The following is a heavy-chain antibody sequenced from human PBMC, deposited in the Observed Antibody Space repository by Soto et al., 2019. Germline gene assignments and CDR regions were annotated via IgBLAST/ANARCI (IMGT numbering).Heavy chain of an antibody. CDR3: ARAYYDFWSGYNYYYYGRDV. CDR2: IYYSGST. CDR1: GGSISSYY. Sequence: SETLSLTCTVSGGSISSYYWSWIRQPPGKGLEWIGYIYYSGSTNYNPSLKSRVTISVDTSKNQFSLKLSSVTAADTAVYYCARAYYDFWSGYNYYYYGRDVWGQGTTVTAP. D-gene: IGHD3-3*01. V-gene: IGHV4-59*01. J-gene: IGHJ6*02.